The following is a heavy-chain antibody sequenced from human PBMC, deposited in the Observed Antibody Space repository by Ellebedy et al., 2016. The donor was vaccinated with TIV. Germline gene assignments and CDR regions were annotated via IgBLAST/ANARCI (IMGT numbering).Heavy chain of an antibody. CDR3: AKGGDYRVNYYYYYMDV. J-gene: IGHJ6*03. CDR2: ISWNSGSI. CDR1: GFTFDDYA. V-gene: IGHV3-9*01. D-gene: IGHD4/OR15-4a*01. Sequence: SLKISXAASGFTFDDYAMHWVRQAPGKGLEWVSGISWNSGSIDYADSVKGRFTISRDNAKNSLYLQMNSLRAGDTALYYCAKGGDYRVNYYYYYMDVWGKGTTVTVSS.